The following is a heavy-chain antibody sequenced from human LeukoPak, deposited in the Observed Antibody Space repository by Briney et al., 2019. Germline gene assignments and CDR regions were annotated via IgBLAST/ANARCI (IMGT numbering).Heavy chain of an antibody. D-gene: IGHD4-17*01. CDR1: GGSISSYY. CDR2: IYYSGST. J-gene: IGHJ3*02. CDR3: ARLPMTRVTTSAFYI. V-gene: IGHV4-59*08. Sequence: SETLSLTWTVSGGSISSYYWSWIRQPPGKGLEWIGYIYYSGSTNYNPSLKSRVTISVDTSKNQFSLKLSSVTAADTAVYYCARLPMTRVTTSAFYIWGQGTMVTVSS.